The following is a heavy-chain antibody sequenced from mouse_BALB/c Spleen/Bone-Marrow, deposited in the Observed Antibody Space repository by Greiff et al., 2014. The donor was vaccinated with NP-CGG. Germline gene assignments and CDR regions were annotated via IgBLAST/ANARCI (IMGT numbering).Heavy chain of an antibody. CDR2: INPSTTYS. Sequence: VQRVESGAELAKPGASVKMSCKASGYTFTSYWMHWVKQRPGQGLVWIGYINPSTTYSAYNQKFKDKATLTADKSSSTAYMQPSNLTSKDSAVYYCALYYRYDYFDYWGQGTTLTVSS. CDR1: GYTFTSYW. V-gene: IGHV1-7*01. CDR3: ALYYRYDYFDY. J-gene: IGHJ2*01. D-gene: IGHD2-14*01.